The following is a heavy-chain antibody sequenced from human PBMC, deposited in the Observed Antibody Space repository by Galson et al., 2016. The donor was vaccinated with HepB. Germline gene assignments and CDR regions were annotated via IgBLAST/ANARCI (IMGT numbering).Heavy chain of an antibody. CDR2: ISPILTTI. V-gene: IGHV3-48*01. J-gene: IGHJ2*01. Sequence: SVKLSCAASGFTFTTYTMNWVRQAPGQGLESISYISPILTTIHYADTLQGRFTISTDKATNSPYLQLSGLRAEDTAVYFCAGVQHSSSSFWVCDYWGRGTLVTVSS. CDR1: GFTFTTYT. CDR3: AGVQHSSSSFWVCDY. D-gene: IGHD5/OR15-5a*01.